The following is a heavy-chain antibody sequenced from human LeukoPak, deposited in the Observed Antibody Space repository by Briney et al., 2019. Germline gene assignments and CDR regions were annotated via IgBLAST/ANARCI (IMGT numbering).Heavy chain of an antibody. Sequence: SQTLSLTCAVSGGSISSGGYSWSWILQPPGKGLEWIGYIYHSGSTYYNPSLKSRVTMSVDTSKNQFSLKLSSVTAADTAVYYCAREVTRVRGVFDYWGQGTLVTVSS. V-gene: IGHV4-30-2*01. CDR3: AREVTRVRGVFDY. J-gene: IGHJ4*02. D-gene: IGHD3-10*01. CDR2: IYHSGST. CDR1: GGSISSGGYS.